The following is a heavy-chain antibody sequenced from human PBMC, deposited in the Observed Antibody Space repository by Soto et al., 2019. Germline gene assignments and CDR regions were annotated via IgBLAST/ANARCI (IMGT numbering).Heavy chain of an antibody. Sequence: QVQLVQSGAEVKKPGASVKVSCKASGYTFTSYGISWVRQAPGQGLEWMGWISAYNGNTNYAQKLQGRVTMTTDTSTSTVYMALRSLRSDDTAVYSCARDPGDIVVVPAIEPGGQGALFTVAS. J-gene: IGHJ5*02. CDR3: ARDPGDIVVVPAIEP. CDR1: GYTFTSYG. CDR2: ISAYNGNT. V-gene: IGHV1-18*01. D-gene: IGHD2-2*01.